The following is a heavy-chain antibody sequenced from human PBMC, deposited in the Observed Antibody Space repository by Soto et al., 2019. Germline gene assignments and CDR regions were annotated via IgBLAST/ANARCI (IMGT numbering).Heavy chain of an antibody. V-gene: IGHV3-48*03. J-gene: IGHJ4*02. Sequence: EVQLVESGGGLVQPGGSLRLSCAASGFTFSSYEMNWVRQAPGKGLEWVSYISSSGSTIYYADSVKGRFTISRDNAKNSLYRQMNSLRPENTAFYYCARGPGICLQSRALLAYWAQETLFTVSS. D-gene: IGHD2-15*01. CDR2: ISSSGSTI. CDR3: ARGPGICLQSRALLAY. CDR1: GFTFSSYE.